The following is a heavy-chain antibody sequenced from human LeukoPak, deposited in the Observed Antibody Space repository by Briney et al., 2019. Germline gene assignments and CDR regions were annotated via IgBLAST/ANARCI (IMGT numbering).Heavy chain of an antibody. CDR1: GYTFTGYY. CDR3: ARDNSPDYHGMDV. Sequence: ASVKVSCKASGYTFTGYYMHWVRQAPGQGLEWMGWINPSSGGTNYAQKFQGRVTMTRDTSISTAYMELSRLRSDDTAVYYCARDNSPDYHGMDVWGQGTTVTVSS. V-gene: IGHV1-2*02. J-gene: IGHJ6*02. CDR2: INPSSGGT. D-gene: IGHD1-20*01.